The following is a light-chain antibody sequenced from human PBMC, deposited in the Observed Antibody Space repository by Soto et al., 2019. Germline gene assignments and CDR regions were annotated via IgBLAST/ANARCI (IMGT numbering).Light chain of an antibody. Sequence: QSALTQPASVSGSPGQSITISCTGTSSDIGGFNYVSWYQQHPGKAPKLIIFDVSNRPSGISNRFSASKSGSTASLTISGLQAEDEGDFYCSSYTRSRAWVFGGGTKVTVL. V-gene: IGLV2-14*03. CDR3: SSYTRSRAWV. J-gene: IGLJ3*02. CDR2: DVS. CDR1: SSDIGGFNY.